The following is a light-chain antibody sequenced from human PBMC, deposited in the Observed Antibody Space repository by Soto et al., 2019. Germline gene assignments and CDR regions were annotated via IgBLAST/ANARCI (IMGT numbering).Light chain of an antibody. CDR1: SSDVGGYNY. CDR2: DVS. Sequence: QSALTQPTSVSGSPGQSITISCTGTSSDVGGYNYVSWYQQHPGKAPKLMIYDVSNRPSGVSNRFSGSKSGNTASLTISGLPAEDEADYYCSSYTSSSTPDVVLGGGTKLTVL. CDR3: SSYTSSSTPDVV. J-gene: IGLJ2*01. V-gene: IGLV2-14*03.